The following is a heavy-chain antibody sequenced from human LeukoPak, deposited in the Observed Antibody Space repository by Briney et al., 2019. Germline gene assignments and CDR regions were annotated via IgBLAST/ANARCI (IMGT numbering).Heavy chain of an antibody. CDR3: ARVGCTSSTCFGYLIFDY. Sequence: GGSLRLSCAVSGFSLRSYWMSWVRHAPGKGLEWVAYIKYDGSEKYYVDSVEGRFTISRDNAKNSLYLQMNSLRGEDTAVYYCARVGCTSSTCFGYLIFDYWGQGALVTVSS. D-gene: IGHD2-15*01. V-gene: IGHV3-7*01. CDR1: GFSLRSYW. J-gene: IGHJ4*02. CDR2: IKYDGSEK.